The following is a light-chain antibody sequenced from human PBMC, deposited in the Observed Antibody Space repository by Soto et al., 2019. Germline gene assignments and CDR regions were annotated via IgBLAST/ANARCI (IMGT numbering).Light chain of an antibody. V-gene: IGLV2-14*01. CDR2: DVS. CDR1: SSDVGGYNY. CDR3: SSYTSSSTPGVV. J-gene: IGLJ2*01. Sequence: QSALTQPASVSGSAGQSITISCTGTSSDVGGYNYVSWYQQHPGKAPKLMIYDVSNRPSGVSNRFSGSKSGNTASLTISGLQAEDEADYYCSSYTSSSTPGVVFGGGTKLTV.